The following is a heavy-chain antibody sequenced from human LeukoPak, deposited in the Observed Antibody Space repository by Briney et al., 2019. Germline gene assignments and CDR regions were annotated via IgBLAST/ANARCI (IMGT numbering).Heavy chain of an antibody. CDR3: ARCGTPNNYYYDGMDV. V-gene: IGHV3-21*05. D-gene: IGHD1-26*01. CDR1: GFTFSNYG. CDR2: ISISSNYT. J-gene: IGHJ6*02. Sequence: GGSLRLSCAASGFTFSNYGMHWVRQAPGKGLEWLAYISISSNYTNYADSVKGRFTISRDNAKNSLYLQMNGLSAEDTAVYYCARCGTPNNYYYDGMDVWGQGTTVTVSS.